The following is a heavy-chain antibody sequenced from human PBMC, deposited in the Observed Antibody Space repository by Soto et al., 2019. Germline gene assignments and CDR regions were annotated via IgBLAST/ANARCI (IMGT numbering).Heavy chain of an antibody. D-gene: IGHD2-8*01. CDR3: ARLIGNSWLDS. Sequence: PSQTLSLTCVISGDSVSTNSATWDWIRQSPPRGLEWLGRTYYRSKWYNDCAVSVEGRITINPDTSNNQVSLQLNSVTPDDTAVYYCARLIGNSWLDSWGQGTLVTVSS. V-gene: IGHV6-1*01. J-gene: IGHJ5*01. CDR2: TYYRSKWYN. CDR1: GDSVSTNSAT.